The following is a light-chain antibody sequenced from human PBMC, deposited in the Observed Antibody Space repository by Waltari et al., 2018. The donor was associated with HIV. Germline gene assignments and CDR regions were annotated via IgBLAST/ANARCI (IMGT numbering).Light chain of an antibody. CDR2: GNR. Sequence: QSVLTQPPSVSGAPGQRVTISCTGSSSNIGAGYDVHWYQQLPGTAPSILIYGNRKRPSGVPDRFSGSKAGTSASLAITGLQAEDEADYYGQSYDTSLSGSGVFGGGTKLTVL. CDR1: SSNIGAGYD. V-gene: IGLV1-40*01. CDR3: QSYDTSLSGSGV. J-gene: IGLJ2*01.